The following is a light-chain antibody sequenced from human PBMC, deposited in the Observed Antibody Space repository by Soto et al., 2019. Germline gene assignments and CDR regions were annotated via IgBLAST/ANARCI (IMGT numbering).Light chain of an antibody. Sequence: IVLTQSPGTLSFSXGERATLLCSVSLTIGSRYLASYQQKPXKVPRLLXYGASGRPTGIQERLSGSGSGKDFTLNISRLEPEDFAVYYCKQYASSSQFTVGQGTRLEIK. CDR3: KQYASSSQFT. CDR1: LTIGSRY. CDR2: GAS. J-gene: IGKJ5*01. V-gene: IGKV3-20*01.